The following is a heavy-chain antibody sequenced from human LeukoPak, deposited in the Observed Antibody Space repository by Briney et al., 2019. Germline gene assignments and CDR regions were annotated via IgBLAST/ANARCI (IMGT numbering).Heavy chain of an antibody. CDR1: GFTFSNCG. J-gene: IGHJ3*02. Sequence: GGTLRLSCAASGFTFSNCGMTWVRQAPGKGLEWVAGISGSGGSKYYADSVKGRFTISRDNSKNTLYLQMNSLRAEDTAVYYCAKVFYDILTGYSDAFDIWGQGTMVTVSS. V-gene: IGHV3-23*01. D-gene: IGHD3-9*01. CDR2: ISGSGGSK. CDR3: AKVFYDILTGYSDAFDI.